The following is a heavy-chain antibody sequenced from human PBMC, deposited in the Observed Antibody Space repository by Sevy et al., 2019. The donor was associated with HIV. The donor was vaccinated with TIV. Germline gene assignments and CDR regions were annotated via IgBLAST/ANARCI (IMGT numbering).Heavy chain of an antibody. Sequence: GGSLRLSCAASGFTVSSNYMSWVRQAPGKGLEWVSVIYSGGSTYYADSVKGRFTISRDNSKNTLYLQMNSLRAEGTAVYYCARDRGSGWDPRQDYYFDYWGQGTLVTVSS. V-gene: IGHV3-53*01. J-gene: IGHJ4*02. D-gene: IGHD6-19*01. CDR2: IYSGGST. CDR1: GFTVSSNY. CDR3: ARDRGSGWDPRQDYYFDY.